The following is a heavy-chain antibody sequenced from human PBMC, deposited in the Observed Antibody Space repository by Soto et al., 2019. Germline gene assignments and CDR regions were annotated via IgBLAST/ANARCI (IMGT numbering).Heavy chain of an antibody. CDR2: INPNSGGT. CDR1: GYTFTGYY. Sequence: QVQLVQSGAEVKKPGASVKVSCKASGYTFTGYYMHWVRQAPGQGLEWMGWINPNSGGTNYAQKFQGRVTMTRDTSISTAYMELSRLGSDDTAVYYCVREVFEDSGYDKYSYYMDVWGKGTTVTVSS. J-gene: IGHJ6*03. D-gene: IGHD5-12*01. V-gene: IGHV1-2*02. CDR3: VREVFEDSGYDKYSYYMDV.